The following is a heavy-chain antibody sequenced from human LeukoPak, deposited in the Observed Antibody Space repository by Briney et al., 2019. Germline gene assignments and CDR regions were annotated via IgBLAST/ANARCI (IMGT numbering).Heavy chain of an antibody. CDR2: VYYSGST. CDR3: ARCSGGWYCHFDF. Sequence: PSETLSLTCTVSDGSISSSSDYWGWIRQPPGKGLEWIGSVYYSGSTFYNPSLKSRVAMSVDTSKNQFSLELSSVTAADTAVYYCARCSGGWYCHFDFWGQGTLVTVSS. J-gene: IGHJ4*02. D-gene: IGHD6-13*01. CDR1: DGSISSSSDY. V-gene: IGHV4-39*01.